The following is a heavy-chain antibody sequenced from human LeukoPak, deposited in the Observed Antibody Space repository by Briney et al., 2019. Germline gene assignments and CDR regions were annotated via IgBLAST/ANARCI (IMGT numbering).Heavy chain of an antibody. CDR3: ARQYTYGHTWPYSYYMDV. D-gene: IGHD5-18*01. CDR1: GGSISSYY. CDR2: IYTSGST. J-gene: IGHJ6*03. Sequence: SETLSLTCTVSGGSISSYYWSWIRQPAGKGLEWIGRIYTSGSTNYNPSLKSRVTMSVDTSKNQFSLKLSSVTAADTAVYYCARQYTYGHTWPYSYYMDVWGKGTTVTVSS. V-gene: IGHV4-4*07.